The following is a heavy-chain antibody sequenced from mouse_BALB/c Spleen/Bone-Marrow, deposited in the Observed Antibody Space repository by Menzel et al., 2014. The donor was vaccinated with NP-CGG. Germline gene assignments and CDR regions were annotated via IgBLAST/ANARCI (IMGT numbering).Heavy chain of an antibody. V-gene: IGHV2-2*02. D-gene: IGHD2-12*01. CDR1: GFSLTQYT. CDR3: ARNSDHYSLDY. CDR2: VWTGGST. Sequence: VQLKQSGPGLVQPSQSLSITCTVSGFSLTQYTIYWIRQSPGKGLEWLGVVWTGGSTDYNATFISRLTITKDNSKSQVFFKMTSLEPTDTAIYYCARNSDHYSLDYWVQGTPVTASP. J-gene: IGHJ4*01.